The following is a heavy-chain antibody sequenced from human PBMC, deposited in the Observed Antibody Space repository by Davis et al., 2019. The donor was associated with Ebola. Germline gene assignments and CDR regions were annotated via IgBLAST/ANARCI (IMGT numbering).Heavy chain of an antibody. J-gene: IGHJ5*02. CDR2: IIPMFRSP. D-gene: IGHD3-22*01. CDR1: GGTFSSFA. Sequence: SVKVSCKASGGTFSSFAVGWVRQAPGLGLEWMGGIIPMFRSPNYAQKFQGRVTITADASTRTVYLELTSLRSEDTAVYYCARVTTGYYYDSSDSPSWFDPWGQGTLVTVSS. CDR3: ARVTTGYYYDSSDSPSWFDP. V-gene: IGHV1-69*13.